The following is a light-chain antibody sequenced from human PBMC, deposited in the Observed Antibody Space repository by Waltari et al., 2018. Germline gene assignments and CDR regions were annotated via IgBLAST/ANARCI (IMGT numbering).Light chain of an antibody. V-gene: IGKV3-11*01. CDR3: QQRSNWPLT. J-gene: IGKJ4*01. Sequence: EIVLTQSPATLSLSPGARTTLSCRASQSVSSYLAWYQQKPGQAPRLLIYDSSNMATGIPARFSGSGSGTDFTLTISSLEPEDFAVSYCQQRSNWPLTFGGGTKVEIK. CDR2: DSS. CDR1: QSVSSY.